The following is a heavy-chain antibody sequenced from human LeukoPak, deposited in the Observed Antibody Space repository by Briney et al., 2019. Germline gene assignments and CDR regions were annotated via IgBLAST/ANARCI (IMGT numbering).Heavy chain of an antibody. Sequence: GGSLRLSCAASGFTFSNYWMTWVRQAPGKGLEWVAHINQDGSKEHYMDSVKARFTISRDNAKNSLSLQMNSLRAEDTAVYYCVRDGGVSGYDLLDYWGQGTLVTVSS. J-gene: IGHJ4*02. V-gene: IGHV3-7*01. CDR1: GFTFSNYW. CDR2: INQDGSKE. CDR3: VRDGGVSGYDLLDY. D-gene: IGHD5-12*01.